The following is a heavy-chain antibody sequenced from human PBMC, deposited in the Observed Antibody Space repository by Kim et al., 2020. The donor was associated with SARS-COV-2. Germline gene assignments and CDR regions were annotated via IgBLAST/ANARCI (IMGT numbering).Heavy chain of an antibody. CDR1: GFTFTSSA. V-gene: IGHV1-58*01. Sequence: SVKVSCKASGFTFTSSAVQWVRQARGQRLEWIGWIVVGSGNTNYAQKFQERVTITRDMSTSTAYMELSSLRSEDTAVYYCAASGLDSGYEDWYFDLWGRGTLVTVSS. J-gene: IGHJ2*01. D-gene: IGHD5-12*01. CDR2: IVVGSGNT. CDR3: AASGLDSGYEDWYFDL.